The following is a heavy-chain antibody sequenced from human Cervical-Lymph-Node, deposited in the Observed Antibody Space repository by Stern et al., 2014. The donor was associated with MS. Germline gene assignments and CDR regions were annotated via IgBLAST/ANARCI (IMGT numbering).Heavy chain of an antibody. J-gene: IGHJ4*02. CDR1: GFTFSTYS. CDR3: ARAPGITSSGSHFDY. V-gene: IGHV3-21*01. Sequence: EVQLVESGGGLVKPGGSLRLSCAASGFTFSTYSLNWVRQAPGKGLEWVSSISSSGIYKYYADSVKGRFTISRDSAKNSLYLQMNSLRAEDTAVYYCARAPGITSSGSHFDYWGQGTLVTVSS. CDR2: ISSSGIYK. D-gene: IGHD6-19*01.